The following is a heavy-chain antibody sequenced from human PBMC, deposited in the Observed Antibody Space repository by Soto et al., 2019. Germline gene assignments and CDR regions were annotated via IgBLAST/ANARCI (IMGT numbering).Heavy chain of an antibody. J-gene: IGHJ5*02. CDR3: ARERSSSSEGGWFDH. CDR1: GGSFSGYY. Sequence: PSETLSLTCAVYGGSFSGYYWSWIRQPPGKGLEWIGEINHSGSTNYNPSLKSRVTISVDTSKNQFSLKMSSVTAADTAVYYCARERSSSSEGGWFDHWGQGTLVTVSS. D-gene: IGHD6-6*01. V-gene: IGHV4-34*01. CDR2: INHSGST.